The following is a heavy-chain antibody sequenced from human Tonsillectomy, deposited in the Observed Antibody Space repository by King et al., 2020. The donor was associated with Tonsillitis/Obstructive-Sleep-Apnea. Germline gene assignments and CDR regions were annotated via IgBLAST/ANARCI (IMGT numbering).Heavy chain of an antibody. CDR1: GGSISSSSYY. CDR2: IYYTGST. V-gene: IGHV4-39*01. D-gene: IGHD3-16*01. CDR3: ARHIGGGASYHFDY. Sequence: MQLQESGPGLVKPSETLSLTCTVSGGSISSSSYYWGWIRQPPGKGLEWIASIYYTGSTYYNPSLKSRVTISVDTSKSLFSLKLSSVTAADTAGYYCARHIGGGASYHFDYWGQGTLVTVSS. J-gene: IGHJ4*02.